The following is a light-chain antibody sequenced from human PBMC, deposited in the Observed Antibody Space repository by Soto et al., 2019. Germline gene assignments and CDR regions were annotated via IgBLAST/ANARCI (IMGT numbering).Light chain of an antibody. Sequence: QSVLTQPTSASGTPGQRVTISCSGSSSNIGSNTVNWYQQFPGTAPKLLIYSNNQGPSGVPARFSGSKSGTSASLAISGLQSEDEADYYCAVWDDSLNAVVFGGGTKVTVL. J-gene: IGLJ2*01. V-gene: IGLV1-44*01. CDR2: SNN. CDR3: AVWDDSLNAVV. CDR1: SSNIGSNT.